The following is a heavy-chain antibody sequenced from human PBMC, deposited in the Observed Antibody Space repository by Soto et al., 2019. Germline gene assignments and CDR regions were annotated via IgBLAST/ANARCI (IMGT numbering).Heavy chain of an antibody. Sequence: SETLSLTCTVSGGSISSYYWSWIRQPAGKGLEWIGRIYTSGSTNYNPSLKSRVTMSVDTSKNQFSLKLSSVTAADTAVYYCARDFDSSSWYYFDYWGQGTLVTVS. CDR2: IYTSGST. V-gene: IGHV4-4*07. CDR3: ARDFDSSSWYYFDY. D-gene: IGHD6-13*01. J-gene: IGHJ4*02. CDR1: GGSISSYY.